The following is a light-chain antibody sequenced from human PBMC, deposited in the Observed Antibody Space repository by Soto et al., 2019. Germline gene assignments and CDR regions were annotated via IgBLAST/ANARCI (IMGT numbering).Light chain of an antibody. J-gene: IGLJ2*01. V-gene: IGLV1-40*01. Sequence: QSVLTQPPSVSGAPGQRVTISCTGSSSNFGAGYDVHWYQQLPGTAPKLLIYDNNNRPSGVPDRFSGSKSGTSASLAITGLQAEDEADYYCQSYDRSLGDLLFGGGTKLTVL. CDR3: QSYDRSLGDLL. CDR1: SSNFGAGYD. CDR2: DNN.